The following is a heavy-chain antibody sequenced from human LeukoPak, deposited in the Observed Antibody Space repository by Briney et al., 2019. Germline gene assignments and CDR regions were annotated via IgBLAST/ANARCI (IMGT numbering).Heavy chain of an antibody. J-gene: IGHJ4*02. CDR2: ISSSGATT. CDR3: AKDLLQGQLWSPFDS. CDR1: GFTCSDYY. Sequence: GGSLRLSCAASGFTCSDYYMSWIRQAPGKGLQWISYISSSGATTYYADSVKGRFTISRDNSKNTLYLQMNSLRTEDAAVYYCAKDLLQGQLWSPFDSWGQGTLVTVSS. V-gene: IGHV3-11*04. D-gene: IGHD2-15*01.